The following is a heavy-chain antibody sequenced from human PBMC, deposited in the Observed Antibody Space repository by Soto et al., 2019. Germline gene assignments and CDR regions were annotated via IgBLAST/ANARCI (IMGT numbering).Heavy chain of an antibody. D-gene: IGHD6-13*01. CDR1: GYTFTSYA. J-gene: IGHJ4*02. CDR2: INAGNGGT. V-gene: IGHV1-3*01. Sequence: QVQLVQSGAEVKKPGASVKVSCKASGYTFTSYAIHWVRQAPGQRLEWMGWINAGNGGTKYSQEFQGRLTITTDTSASTAYMELSGLRSEDTAIFYCTRDEAGYTNRGDFDYWGQGPQVTVSS. CDR3: TRDEAGYTNRGDFDY.